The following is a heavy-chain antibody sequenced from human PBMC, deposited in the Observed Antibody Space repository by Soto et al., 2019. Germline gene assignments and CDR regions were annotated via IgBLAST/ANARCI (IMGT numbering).Heavy chain of an antibody. Sequence: ESLRLSCTASGFTFTNFAMTWVRQAPGKGLEWVASVNGGGDREYYADFAKGRFVLSRDNSKNTLFLQMQSLSDEDTALYYCAKGGASRGHYYGVDVWGQGTMVTVSS. J-gene: IGHJ6*02. CDR1: GFTFTNFA. CDR3: AKGGASRGHYYGVDV. D-gene: IGHD3-10*01. CDR2: VNGGGDRE. V-gene: IGHV3-23*01.